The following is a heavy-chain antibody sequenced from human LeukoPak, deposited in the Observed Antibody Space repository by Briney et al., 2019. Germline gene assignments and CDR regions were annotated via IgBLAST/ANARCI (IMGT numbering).Heavy chain of an antibody. V-gene: IGHV4-59*01. Sequence: SETLSLTCTVSGDSISSYYWNWIRQPPGKGLEWIGYIYYSGSTNYNPSLKSRVTISVDTSKNQFSLKLSSVTAADTAVYYCARGADSSGYYSIFYFDYWGQGTLVTVSS. D-gene: IGHD3-22*01. CDR1: GDSISSYY. CDR3: ARGADSSGYYSIFYFDY. J-gene: IGHJ4*02. CDR2: IYYSGST.